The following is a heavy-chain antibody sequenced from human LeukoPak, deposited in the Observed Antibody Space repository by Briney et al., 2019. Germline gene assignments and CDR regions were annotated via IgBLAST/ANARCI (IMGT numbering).Heavy chain of an antibody. CDR1: GFTFSSYS. Sequence: GGSLRLSCAASGFTFSSYSMTWVRQAPGKGLEWVSTISSSSSYIYYADSVKGRFTISRDNAKNSLYLQMNSLRAEDTAVYYCARGEYSGSYYRLDYWGQGTLVTVSS. CDR2: ISSSSSYI. CDR3: ARGEYSGSYYRLDY. D-gene: IGHD1-26*01. V-gene: IGHV3-21*01. J-gene: IGHJ4*02.